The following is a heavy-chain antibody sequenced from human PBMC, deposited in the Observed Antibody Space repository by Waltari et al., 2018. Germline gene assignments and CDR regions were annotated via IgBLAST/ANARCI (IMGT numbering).Heavy chain of an antibody. J-gene: IGHJ5*02. CDR2: INQDGGET. V-gene: IGHV3-7*05. CDR1: GFTFRSNW. CDR3: SGYGDARDWFDP. D-gene: IGHD4-17*01. Sequence: EVQLVESGGGLVQPGGSLRLSCAASGFTFRSNWIAWVRQAPGRGLEWVANINQDGGETYYVDSVRGRFTISRDNARNSLYLQMDSLKTEDTAVYYCSGYGDARDWFDPWGQGTLVTVSS.